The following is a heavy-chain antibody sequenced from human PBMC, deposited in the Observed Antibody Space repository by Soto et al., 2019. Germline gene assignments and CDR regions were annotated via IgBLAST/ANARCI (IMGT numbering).Heavy chain of an antibody. D-gene: IGHD3-10*01. V-gene: IGHV3-33*01. CDR2: IWYDGSNK. Sequence: PGGSLRLSCAASVFTFSSYGMHWVRQSPGKGLEWVSVIWYDGSNKYYADSVKGRFTISRDNSKNTLYLQMNSLRAEDTAVYYCEREAKNRWHRGGFDYWGQGTLVTVSS. CDR3: EREAKNRWHRGGFDY. J-gene: IGHJ4*02. CDR1: VFTFSSYG.